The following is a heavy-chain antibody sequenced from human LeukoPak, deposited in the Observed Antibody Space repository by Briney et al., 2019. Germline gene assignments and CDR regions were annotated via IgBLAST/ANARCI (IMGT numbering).Heavy chain of an antibody. CDR3: ATDRITMVRGVIMKGGFDY. D-gene: IGHD3-10*01. CDR2: FGPEDGET. CDR1: GYTLTELS. Sequence: ASVKVSCKVSGYTLTELSMHWVRQAPGKGLEWMGGFGPEDGETIYAQKFQGRVTMTEDTSTDTAYMELSSLRSEDTAVYYCATDRITMVRGVIMKGGFDYWGQGTLVTVSS. J-gene: IGHJ4*02. V-gene: IGHV1-24*01.